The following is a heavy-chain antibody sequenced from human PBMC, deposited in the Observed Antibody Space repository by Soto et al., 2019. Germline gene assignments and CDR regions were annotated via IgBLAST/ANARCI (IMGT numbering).Heavy chain of an antibody. D-gene: IGHD4-17*01. CDR3: AVYGDYGSYYFDY. Sequence: ASVKVSCKASGFTFTSSAMQWVRQARGQRLEWIGWIVVGSGNTNYAQKFQERVTITRDMSTSTAYMELSSLRSEDTTVYYCAVYGDYGSYYFDYWGQGTLVTVSS. J-gene: IGHJ4*02. V-gene: IGHV1-58*02. CDR2: IVVGSGNT. CDR1: GFTFTSSA.